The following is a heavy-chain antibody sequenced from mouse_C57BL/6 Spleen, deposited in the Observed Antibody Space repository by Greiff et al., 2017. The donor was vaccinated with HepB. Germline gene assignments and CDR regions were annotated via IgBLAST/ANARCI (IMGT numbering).Heavy chain of an antibody. J-gene: IGHJ4*01. CDR2: IYPGDGDT. Sequence: VQLQQSGAELVKPGASVKISCKASGYAFSSYWMNWVKQRPGKGLEWIGQIYPGDGDTNYNGKFKGKATLTADKSSSTAYMQLSSLTSEDSAVYFCARDYGRGWAMDYWGQGTSVTVSS. CDR3: ARDYGRGWAMDY. D-gene: IGHD1-1*01. CDR1: GYAFSSYW. V-gene: IGHV1-80*01.